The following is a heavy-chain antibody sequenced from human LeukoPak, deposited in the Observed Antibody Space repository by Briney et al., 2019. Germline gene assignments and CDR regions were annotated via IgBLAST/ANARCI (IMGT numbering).Heavy chain of an antibody. V-gene: IGHV1-18*01. J-gene: IGHJ4*02. Sequence: ASVKVSCKASGYTFTSYGISWVRQAPGQGLEWMGWISAYNGNTNYAQKLQGRVTMTTDTSTNTAYMELRSLRSDDTAVYYCARVYSSGWYVLYYFDYWGQGTLVTVSS. D-gene: IGHD6-19*01. CDR3: ARVYSSGWYVLYYFDY. CDR2: ISAYNGNT. CDR1: GYTFTSYG.